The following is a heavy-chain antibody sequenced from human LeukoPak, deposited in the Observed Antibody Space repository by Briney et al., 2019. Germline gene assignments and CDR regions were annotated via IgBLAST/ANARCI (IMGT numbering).Heavy chain of an antibody. J-gene: IGHJ4*02. CDR2: IHYTGIT. D-gene: IGHD6-13*01. CDR1: GGSISPYY. CDR3: ARHSSTWYYFDN. V-gene: IGHV4-59*08. Sequence: SETLSLTCTASGGSISPYYWSWIRQPPGKGLEWIGYIHYTGITSYNPSLKSRLTISVDMSKNQFSLNLNSVTAADAALYYCARHSSTWYYFDNWGQGTLVTASS.